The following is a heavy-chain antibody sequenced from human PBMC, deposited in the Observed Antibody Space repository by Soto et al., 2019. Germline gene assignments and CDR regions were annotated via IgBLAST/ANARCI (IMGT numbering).Heavy chain of an antibody. CDR3: TRGSYQGNYYYYGMDV. D-gene: IGHD1-26*01. CDR1: GFTFSNAW. V-gene: IGHV3-15*01. Sequence: EVQLVVSGGGLVKPGGSLRLSCAASGFTFSNAWMSWVRQVPGKGLEWVGRIKSKTDGGTRDYAAPVKGRFTISREDSKKTLYLQMNSLKAEDTGVYYCTRGSYQGNYYYYGMDVWGQGTTVTVSS. CDR2: IKSKTDGGTR. J-gene: IGHJ6*02.